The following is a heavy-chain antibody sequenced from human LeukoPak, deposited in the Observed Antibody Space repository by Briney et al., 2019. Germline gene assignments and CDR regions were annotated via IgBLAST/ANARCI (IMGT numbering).Heavy chain of an antibody. CDR2: INHSGST. D-gene: IGHD7-27*01. Sequence: SETLSLTCAVYGGSFSGYYWSWIRQPPGKGLEWIGEINHSGSTNYNPSLKSRVTISVDTSKNQFSLKLSSVTAADTAVYYCARRPTGDPKFDYWGQGTLVTVS. CDR3: ARRPTGDPKFDY. V-gene: IGHV4-34*01. J-gene: IGHJ4*02. CDR1: GGSFSGYY.